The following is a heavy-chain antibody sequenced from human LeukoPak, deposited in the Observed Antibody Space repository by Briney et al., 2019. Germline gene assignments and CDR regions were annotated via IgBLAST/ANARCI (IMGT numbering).Heavy chain of an antibody. V-gene: IGHV4-31*03. Sequence: PSQTLSLTCTVSGGSISSGDYCWSLIRQHPGKGLEWIGYIYYSGSTSYNPSLKGRVTISVDRSKNYFSLKLSSVTAADTAVYYCARGVYSSSWTPPGYWGQGTLVTVSS. CDR3: ARGVYSSSWTPPGY. CDR1: GGSISSGDYC. D-gene: IGHD6-13*01. CDR2: IYYSGST. J-gene: IGHJ4*02.